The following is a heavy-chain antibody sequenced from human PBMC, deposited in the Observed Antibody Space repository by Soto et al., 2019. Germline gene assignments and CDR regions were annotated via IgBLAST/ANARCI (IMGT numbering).Heavy chain of an antibody. CDR2: IHYTGSI. V-gene: IGHV4-30-4*08. J-gene: IGHJ6*02. CDR3: AREDDGGDRDYYGLDV. Sequence: QVQLQQSGPGLVEPSQTLSLTCAVSGGSISSEYFHWTWIRQSPGKGLEWIEYIHYTGSIMYNPSFKSRLSMAVDTTKNQFSLQLTSVTAADTAVYFCAREDDGGDRDYYGLDVWGQGTTVTVSS. CDR1: GGSISSEYFH. D-gene: IGHD2-21*02.